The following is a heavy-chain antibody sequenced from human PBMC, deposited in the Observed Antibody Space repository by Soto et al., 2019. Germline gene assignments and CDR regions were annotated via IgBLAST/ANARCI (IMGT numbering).Heavy chain of an antibody. CDR3: AKGERSGYASSGLDD. J-gene: IGHJ4*02. V-gene: IGHV3-23*01. CDR2: ISGSGGST. CDR1: GFTFSSYA. Sequence: GGSLRLSCAASGFTFSSYAMSWVRQAPGKGLEWVSAISGSGGSTYYADSVKGRFTISRDNSKNTLYLQMNSLRAEDTAVYYCAKGERSGYASSGLDDSCQGPRVTVTS. D-gene: IGHD3-22*01.